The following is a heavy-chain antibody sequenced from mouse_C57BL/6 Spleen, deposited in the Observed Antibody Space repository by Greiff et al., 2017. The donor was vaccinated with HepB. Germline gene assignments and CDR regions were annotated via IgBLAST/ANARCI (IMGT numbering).Heavy chain of an antibody. CDR2: INPGSGGT. CDR3: ARSGNWGFDY. Sequence: QVQLKESGAELVRPGTSVKVSCKASGYAFTNYLIEWVKQRPGQGLEWIGVINPGSGGTNYNEKFKGKATLTADKSSSTAYMQLSSLTSEDSAVYFCARSGNWGFDYWGQGTTLTVSS. J-gene: IGHJ2*01. CDR1: GYAFTNYL. V-gene: IGHV1-54*01. D-gene: IGHD4-1*01.